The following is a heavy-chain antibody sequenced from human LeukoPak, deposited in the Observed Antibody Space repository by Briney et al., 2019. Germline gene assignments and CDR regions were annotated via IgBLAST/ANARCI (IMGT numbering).Heavy chain of an antibody. J-gene: IGHJ5*02. CDR3: IRQIGDSSGGWFDP. D-gene: IGHD6-19*01. Sequence: PGGSLKLSCAASGFTFSGSAMHWVRQASGKGLDWVGRIRSKANNYATAYAASVNGRFTTSRDDSKNTAYLQMNSLKTEDTAVYYCIRQIGDSSGGWFDPWGQGTLVTVSS. CDR1: GFTFSGSA. V-gene: IGHV3-73*01. CDR2: IRSKANNYAT.